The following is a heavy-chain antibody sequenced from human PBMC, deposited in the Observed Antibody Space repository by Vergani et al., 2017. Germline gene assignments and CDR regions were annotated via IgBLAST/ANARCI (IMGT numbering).Heavy chain of an antibody. Sequence: QLQLQESGPGLVKPSETLSLTCTVSGGSISSSSYYWGWIRQPPGKGLEWIGRIYYSGSTYYNPSLKSRVTISVDTSKNQFSVKLSSVTAADTAVYYCARYFLGVSRIAVAGSFDYWGQGTLVTVSS. CDR2: IYYSGST. D-gene: IGHD6-19*01. V-gene: IGHV4-39*01. CDR1: GGSISSSSYY. CDR3: ARYFLGVSRIAVAGSFDY. J-gene: IGHJ4*02.